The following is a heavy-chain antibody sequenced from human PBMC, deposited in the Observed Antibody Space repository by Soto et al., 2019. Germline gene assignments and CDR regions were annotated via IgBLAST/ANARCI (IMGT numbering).Heavy chain of an antibody. CDR3: ARASVAGPYDYYGMDV. D-gene: IGHD6-19*01. J-gene: IGHJ6*02. V-gene: IGHV3-53*01. CDR1: GFTVSSNY. CDR2: IYSGGST. Sequence: EVQLVESGGGLIQPGGSLRLSCAASGFTVSSNYTSWVRQAAVKGLEWVSVIYSGGSTYYADSVKGRFTISRDNSKNTLYLQMNSLRAEDTAVYYCARASVAGPYDYYGMDVCGQGTTVTVSS.